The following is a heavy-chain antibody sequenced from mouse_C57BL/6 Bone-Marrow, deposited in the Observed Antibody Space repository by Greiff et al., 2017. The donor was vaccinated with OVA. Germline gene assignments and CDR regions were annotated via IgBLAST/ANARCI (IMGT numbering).Heavy chain of an antibody. CDR3: ARWDYYGTFDY. CDR1: GYSITSDY. J-gene: IGHJ2*01. CDR2: ISYSGST. Sequence: VQLQQSGPGLAKPSQTLSLTCSVTGYSITSDYWNWLRKFPGNKLEYMGYISYSGSTYYNPSLKSRISITRDTSKNQYYLQLNSVTTEDTATYYCARWDYYGTFDYWGQGTTLTVSS. V-gene: IGHV3-8*01. D-gene: IGHD1-1*01.